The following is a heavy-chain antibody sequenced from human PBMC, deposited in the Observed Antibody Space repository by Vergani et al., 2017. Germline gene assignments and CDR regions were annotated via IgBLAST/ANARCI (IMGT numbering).Heavy chain of an antibody. CDR2: IYPGDSDT. J-gene: IGHJ2*01. CDR1: GYSFTSYW. CDR3: ARWANDYCDYSGPDSPSNWYFDL. V-gene: IGHV5-51*01. Sequence: EVQLVQSGAEVKKPGESLKISCKGSGYSFTSYWIGWVRQMPXKGLEWMGIIYPGDSDTRYSPSFQGQVTISADKSISTPYLQWSSLKASDTAMYYCARWANDYCDYSGPDSPSNWYFDLWGRGTLVTVSS. D-gene: IGHD4-17*01.